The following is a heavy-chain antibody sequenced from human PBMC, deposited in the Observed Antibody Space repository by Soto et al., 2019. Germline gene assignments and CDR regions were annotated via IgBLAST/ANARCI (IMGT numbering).Heavy chain of an antibody. J-gene: IGHJ4*02. CDR3: ASRSSGWYFDY. CDR1: GFTFNIYY. V-gene: IGHV3-7*05. D-gene: IGHD6-19*01. Sequence: PGGSLRLSCAASGFTFNIYYMTWVRQAPGKGLEWVANIRQDGRDKYYVGSVKGRFTISRDNAKKSLYLQMNSLRAEDTAVYYCASRSSGWYFDYWGQGTLVTVSS. CDR2: IRQDGRDK.